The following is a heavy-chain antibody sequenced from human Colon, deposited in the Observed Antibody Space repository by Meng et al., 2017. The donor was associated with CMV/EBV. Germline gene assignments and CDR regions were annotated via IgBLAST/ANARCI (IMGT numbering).Heavy chain of an antibody. CDR1: GFVFSSYS. Sequence: GESLKISCEGSGFVFSSYSINWVRQAPGKGLEWVSSISASGSKIHDADSVKGRFTISRDNAKNSVYLQLTSLRAEDTAVYYCARAPIAARQGYFDFWGQGALVTVSS. V-gene: IGHV3-21*01. CDR3: ARAPIAARQGYFDF. D-gene: IGHD6-6*01. J-gene: IGHJ4*02. CDR2: ISASGSKI.